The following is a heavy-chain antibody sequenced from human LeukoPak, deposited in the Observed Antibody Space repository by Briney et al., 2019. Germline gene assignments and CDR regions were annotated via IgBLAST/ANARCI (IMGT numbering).Heavy chain of an antibody. J-gene: IGHJ4*02. CDR1: GFTFSSYA. Sequence: GGSLRLSCAASGFTFSSYAMSRVRQAPGKGLEWVSAISGSGGSTYYADSVKGRFTISRDNSKNTLYLQMNSLRAEDTAVYYCAKRSTRRGYCSSTSCQEGYFDYWGQGTLVTVSS. V-gene: IGHV3-23*01. CDR3: AKRSTRRGYCSSTSCQEGYFDY. CDR2: ISGSGGST. D-gene: IGHD2-2*01.